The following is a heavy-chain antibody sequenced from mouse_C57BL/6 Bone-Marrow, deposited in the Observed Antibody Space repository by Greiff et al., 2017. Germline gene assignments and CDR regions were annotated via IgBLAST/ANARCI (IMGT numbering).Heavy chain of an antibody. V-gene: IGHV1-26*01. CDR2: INPNNGGT. J-gene: IGHJ2*01. D-gene: IGHD1-1*01. CDR3: ARDYYGSSWYFDY. CDR1: GYTFTDYY. Sequence: EVQLQQSGPELVKPGASVKISCKASGYTFTDYYMNWVKQSHGKSLEWIGDINPNNGGTSYNQKLKGKATLTVDKSSSTAYMEIRSLTSEDSAVYYCARDYYGSSWYFDYWGQGTILTVSS.